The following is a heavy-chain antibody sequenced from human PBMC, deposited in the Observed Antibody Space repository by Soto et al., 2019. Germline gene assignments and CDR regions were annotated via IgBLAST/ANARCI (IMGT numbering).Heavy chain of an antibody. CDR1: GGSISSYY. CDR2: IYYSGST. V-gene: IGHV4-59*01. CDR3: ARQHTLWFGEGGWFDP. Sequence: SETLSLTCTVSGGSISSYYWSWIRQPPGKGLEWIGYIYYSGSTNYNPSLKSRVTISVDTSKNQFSLKLSSVTAADTAVYYCARQHTLWFGEGGWFDPWGQGTLVTVSS. J-gene: IGHJ5*02. D-gene: IGHD3-10*01.